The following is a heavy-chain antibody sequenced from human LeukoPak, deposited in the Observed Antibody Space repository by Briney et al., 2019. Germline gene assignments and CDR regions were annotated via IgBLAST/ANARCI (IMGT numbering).Heavy chain of an antibody. D-gene: IGHD3-22*01. V-gene: IGHV3-48*01. CDR3: ARDRSNSAYSHDAFDI. CDR2: SSPTGRAT. J-gene: IGHJ3*02. Sequence: PGGSLRLSCAASGFIFSSYGMYWVRQAPGKGLEWVSYSSPTGRATYYADSVRGRFTVSRDDAKSSLYLQMNSLRVDDTAVYYCARDRSNSAYSHDAFDIWDQGTMVTVSS. CDR1: GFIFSSYG.